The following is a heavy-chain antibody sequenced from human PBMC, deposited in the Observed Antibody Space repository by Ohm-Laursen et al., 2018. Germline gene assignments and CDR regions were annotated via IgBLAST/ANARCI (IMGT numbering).Heavy chain of an antibody. J-gene: IGHJ4*02. CDR2: IYSGGST. CDR1: GFIFSSFA. V-gene: IGHV3-23*03. CDR3: AKEPGYSYGYHFDY. D-gene: IGHD5-18*01. Sequence: SLRLSCAASGFIFSSFAMTWVRQAPGKGLEWVSVIYSGGSTYYADSVKGRFTISRDNSKSTLYLQMNSLRAEDTAVYYCAKEPGYSYGYHFDYWGQGTLVTVSS.